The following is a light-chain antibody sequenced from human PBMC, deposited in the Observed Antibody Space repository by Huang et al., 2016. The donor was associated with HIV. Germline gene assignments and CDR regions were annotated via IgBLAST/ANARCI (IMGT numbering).Light chain of an antibody. CDR3: QQYNNWPLT. J-gene: IGKJ4*01. CDR1: QSVSTN. CDR2: GAS. V-gene: IGKV3-15*01. Sequence: EIVMTQSPATLSVAPGQRATLSCRASQSVSTNLAWYQQKPGQAPRHLIYGASTRATGLPARFSGSGSGTEFTLAINSLQSEDFAVYFCQQYNNWPLTFGGGTKVEIK.